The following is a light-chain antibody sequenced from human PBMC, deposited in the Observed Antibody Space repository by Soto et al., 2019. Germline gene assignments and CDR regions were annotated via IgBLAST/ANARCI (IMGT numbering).Light chain of an antibody. CDR3: QQTRSYPST. V-gene: IGKV1-9*01. J-gene: IGKJ4*01. Sequence: IPLTQSPSSLSASVEDSVTITCRASQGITSYLAWYQQKPGKAPNLLIYGASTLQSGVPSRFSGSGSGTDFTLTINSLQAEDFATYYCQQTRSYPSTFGGGTKVDIK. CDR1: QGITSY. CDR2: GAS.